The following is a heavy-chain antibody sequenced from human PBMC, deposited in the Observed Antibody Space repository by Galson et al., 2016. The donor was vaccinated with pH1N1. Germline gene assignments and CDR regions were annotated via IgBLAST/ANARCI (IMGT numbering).Heavy chain of an antibody. J-gene: IGHJ6*02. Sequence: PALVKPTQTLKLTCPFSGFSLSTFGVRVSWIRQSQGTSLEWLASLDWDDGKFYSPSLKTRLTIPKDTSKDQVVLTMTNIDPADTGTYYCARIGVASGGRYYYGMDVWGQGTTVTVSS. CDR3: ARIGVASGGRYYYGMDV. D-gene: IGHD3-3*01. CDR2: LDWDDGK. CDR1: GFSLSTFGVR. V-gene: IGHV2-70*04.